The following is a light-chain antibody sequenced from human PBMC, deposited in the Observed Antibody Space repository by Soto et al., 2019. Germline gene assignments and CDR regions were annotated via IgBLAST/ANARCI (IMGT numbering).Light chain of an antibody. CDR2: GNS. V-gene: IGLV1-40*01. J-gene: IGLJ2*01. CDR3: QSYDSSLSAL. Sequence: QSALTQPPSVSGAPGQRVTISCTGSSSNIGAGYDVHWYQQLPGTAPKLLIYGNSNRPSGVPDRFSGSKSGTSASLAITGLQAEDEADYYCQSYDSSLSALFGGGTKLT. CDR1: SSNIGAGYD.